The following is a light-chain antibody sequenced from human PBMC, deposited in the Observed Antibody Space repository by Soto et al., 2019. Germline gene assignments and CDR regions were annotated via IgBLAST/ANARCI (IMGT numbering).Light chain of an antibody. CDR2: RAS. Sequence: DIQMTQSPSTLSASVGDRATITCRASESISRCLAWYQQKPGKAPKLLIHRASTLEYGVPSRICGSGSGTDVTITISTVQPDDFAPYYYQQYDSYSPYTFGRGTKVESK. CDR1: ESISRC. CDR3: QQYDSYSPYT. J-gene: IGKJ2*01. V-gene: IGKV1-5*03.